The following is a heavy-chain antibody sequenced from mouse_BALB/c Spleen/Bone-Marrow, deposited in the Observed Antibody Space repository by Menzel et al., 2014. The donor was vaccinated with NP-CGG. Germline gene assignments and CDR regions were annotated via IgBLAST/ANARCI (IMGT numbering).Heavy chain of an antibody. CDR2: ISYDGSN. V-gene: IGHV3-6*02. D-gene: IGHD1-2*01. CDR3: ASGYYGGSFAY. CDR1: GYSITSGYY. Sequence: ESGPGLVKPSQSLSLTSSVTGYSITSGYYWNWIRQFPGNKLEWMGYISYDGSNNYNPSLKNRISFTRDTSKNQFFLKLNSVTTEDIATYYCASGYYGGSFAYWGQGTLVTVSA. J-gene: IGHJ3*01.